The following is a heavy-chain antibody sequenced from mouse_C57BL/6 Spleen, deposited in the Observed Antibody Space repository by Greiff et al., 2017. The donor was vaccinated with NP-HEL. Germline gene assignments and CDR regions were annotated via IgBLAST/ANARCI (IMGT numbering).Heavy chain of an antibody. CDR1: GSAFTNYL. CDR2: INPGSGGT. Sequence: VKLQESGAELVRPGTSVKVSCKASGSAFTNYLIEWVKQRPGQGLEWIGVINPGSGGTNYNEKFKGKATLTADKSSSTAYMQLSSLTSEDSAVYFCARGDYGFDYWGQGTTLTVSS. D-gene: IGHD2-4*01. V-gene: IGHV1-54*01. J-gene: IGHJ2*01. CDR3: ARGDYGFDY.